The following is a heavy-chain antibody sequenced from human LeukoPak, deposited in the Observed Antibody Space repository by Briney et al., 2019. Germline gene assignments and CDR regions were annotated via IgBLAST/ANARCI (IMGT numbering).Heavy chain of an antibody. D-gene: IGHD4-17*01. CDR2: ISYDGSNK. CDR3: AKTPHDYGDSRTRNFDY. J-gene: IGHJ4*02. CDR1: GFTFSSYG. Sequence: GGSLRLSCAASGFTFSSYGMHWVRQAPGKGLEWVAVISYDGSNKYYADSVKGRFTISRDNSKNTLYLQMNSLRAEDTAVYYCAKTPHDYGDSRTRNFDYWGQGTLVTVSS. V-gene: IGHV3-30*18.